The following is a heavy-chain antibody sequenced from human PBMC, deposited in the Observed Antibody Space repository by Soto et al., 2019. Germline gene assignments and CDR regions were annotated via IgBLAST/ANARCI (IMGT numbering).Heavy chain of an antibody. V-gene: IGHV4-39*02. CDR2: IYYSGST. CDR1: GGSISSYY. Sequence: PSETLSLTCTVSGGSISSYYCGWIRQPPGKGLEWIGSIYYSGSTYYNPSLKSRVTISVDTSKNQFSLKLSSVTAADTAVYYCARETYGSGSPWGQGTLVTVSS. D-gene: IGHD3-10*01. J-gene: IGHJ5*02. CDR3: ARETYGSGSP.